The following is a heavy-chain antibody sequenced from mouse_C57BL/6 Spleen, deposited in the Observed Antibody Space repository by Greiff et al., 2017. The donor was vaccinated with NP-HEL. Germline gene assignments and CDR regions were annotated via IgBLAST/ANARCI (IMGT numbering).Heavy chain of an antibody. J-gene: IGHJ2*01. CDR3: ARSGGYGSSPFDW. CDR2: IYPGDGDT. V-gene: IGHV1-82*01. D-gene: IGHD1-1*01. Sequence: QVQLQQSGPELVKPGASVKISCKASGYAFSSSWMNWVKQRPGKGLEWIGRIYPGDGDTNYNGKFKGKATLTADKSSSTAYMQLSSLTSEDSAVYVCARSGGYGSSPFDWWGKGTTLTVAS. CDR1: GYAFSSSW.